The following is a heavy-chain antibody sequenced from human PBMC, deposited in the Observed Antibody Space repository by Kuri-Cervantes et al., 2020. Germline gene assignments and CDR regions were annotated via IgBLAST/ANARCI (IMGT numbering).Heavy chain of an antibody. CDR2: IYYSGST. CDR1: GGSISSYY. V-gene: IGHV4-59*13. CDR3: ARDSRAAAGVDY. Sequence: SETLSLTYTVSGGSISSYYWSWIRQPPGKGLEWIGYIYYSGSTNYNPPLKSRVTISVDTSKNQFSLKLSSVTAADTAVYYCARDSRAAAGVDYWGQGTLVTVSS. J-gene: IGHJ4*02. D-gene: IGHD6-13*01.